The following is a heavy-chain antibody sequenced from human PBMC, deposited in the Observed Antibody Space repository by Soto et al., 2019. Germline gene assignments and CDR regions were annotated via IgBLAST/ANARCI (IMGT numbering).Heavy chain of an antibody. CDR1: GFSFRDYD. CDR3: ARAYLGRLPRRADYYYAMDV. CDR2: LGAADDP. Sequence: GGSLRLSCAASGFSFRDYDMHWVRRRTGKGLEWVSGLGAADDPYYIASVKGRFSVSRDNAQNSLYLQMNNLRVDDTAVYFCARAYLGRLPRRADYYYAMDVWGRGTTVTVSS. V-gene: IGHV3-13*05. D-gene: IGHD1-26*01. J-gene: IGHJ6*02.